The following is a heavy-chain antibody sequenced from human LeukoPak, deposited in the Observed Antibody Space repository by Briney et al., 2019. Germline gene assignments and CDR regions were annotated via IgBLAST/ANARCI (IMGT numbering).Heavy chain of an antibody. V-gene: IGHV4-34*01. CDR1: GESFNHYY. Sequence: ASETLSLTCAVSGESFNHYYWSWLRQTPGKGLEWIGEINHRGTTNYNPSLKSRVAISIDTSRNQFSLQVTSVTAADTAVFYCARGAFHTSSVWFDPWGQGTLVTVSS. J-gene: IGHJ5*02. D-gene: IGHD2-2*01. CDR2: INHRGTT. CDR3: ARGAFHTSSVWFDP.